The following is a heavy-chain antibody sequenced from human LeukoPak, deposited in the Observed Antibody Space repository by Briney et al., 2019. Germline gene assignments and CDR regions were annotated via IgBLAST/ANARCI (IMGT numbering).Heavy chain of an antibody. V-gene: IGHV4-39*07. CDR1: GGSISSSSYY. CDR3: ARVRYYYMDV. Sequence: SETLSLTCTVSGGSISSSSYYWGWIRQPPGKGLEWIGSIYYSGSTYYNPSLKSRVTISVDTSKNQFSLKLSSVTAADTAVYYCARVRYYYMDVWGKGTTVTVSS. CDR2: IYYSGST. J-gene: IGHJ6*03.